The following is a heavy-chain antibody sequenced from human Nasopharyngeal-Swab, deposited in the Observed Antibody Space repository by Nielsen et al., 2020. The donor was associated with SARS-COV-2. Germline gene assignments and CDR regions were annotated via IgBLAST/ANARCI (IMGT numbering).Heavy chain of an antibody. CDR3: ARPMHYYDTSGWDS. CDR2: IRGSGVDT. CDR1: GFPFSIHT. D-gene: IGHD3-22*01. V-gene: IGHV3-23*01. J-gene: IGHJ4*02. Sequence: GGSLRLSCEASGFPFSIHTLSWAGKAPGRGLEWVSAIRGSGVDTYYADSVKGRFTISRDNSRNTLYLQMNSLRADDTAVYYCARPMHYYDTSGWDSWGQVTLVTVSS.